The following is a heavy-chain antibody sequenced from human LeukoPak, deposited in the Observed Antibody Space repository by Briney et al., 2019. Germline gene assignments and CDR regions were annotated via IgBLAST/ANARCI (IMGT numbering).Heavy chain of an antibody. CDR1: GGSFSGYY. D-gene: IGHD2-15*01. V-gene: IGHV4-34*01. CDR2: INHSGST. Sequence: EPSETLSLTCAVYGGSFSGYYWSWIRQPPGKGLEWIGEINHSGSTNYNPSLKSRVTISVDTSKNQFSLKLSSVTAADTAVYYCARLNNCSGGSCYSGIDYWGQGTLVTVSS. J-gene: IGHJ4*02. CDR3: ARLNNCSGGSCYSGIDY.